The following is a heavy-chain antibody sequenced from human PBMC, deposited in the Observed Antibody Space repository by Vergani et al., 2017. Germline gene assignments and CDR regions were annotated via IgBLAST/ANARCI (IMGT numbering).Heavy chain of an antibody. CDR2: IYSGGST. D-gene: IGHD3-10*01. J-gene: IGHJ5*02. CDR1: GFTVSSNY. CDR3: ARVRAHASGDWFDP. V-gene: IGHV3-66*02. Sequence: EVQLVESGGGLVQPGGSLRLSCAASGFTVSSNYMSWVRQAPGKGLEWASVIYSGGSTYYADSVKGRFTISRDNSKNTLYLQMNSLRAEDTAVYYCARVRAHASGDWFDPWGQGTLVTVSS.